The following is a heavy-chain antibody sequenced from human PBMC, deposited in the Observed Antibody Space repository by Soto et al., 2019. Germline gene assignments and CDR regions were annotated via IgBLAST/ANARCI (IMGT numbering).Heavy chain of an antibody. CDR2: IYYSGST. V-gene: IGHV4-59*01. Sequence: SETLSLTCTVSGGSISSYYWSWIRQPPGKGLEWIGYIYYSGSTNYNPSLKSRVTISVDTSKNQFSLKLSSVTAADTAVYYCASGKTSENAFDIWGQGSMVTVSS. CDR3: ASGKTSENAFDI. CDR1: GGSISSYY. J-gene: IGHJ3*02.